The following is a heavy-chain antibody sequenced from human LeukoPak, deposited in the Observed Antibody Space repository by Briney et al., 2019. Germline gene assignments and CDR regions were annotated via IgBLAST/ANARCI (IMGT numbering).Heavy chain of an antibody. D-gene: IGHD3-10*01. J-gene: IGHJ6*02. CDR1: GGSIRSGDYY. V-gene: IGHV4-30-4*01. CDR3: ARASMVNYYYYGMDV. CDR2: IYYTGST. Sequence: PSQTLSLTCTVSGGSIRSGDYYWSWIRQPPGKGLEWIGYIYYTGSTYYNPSLKSRITISVDTSKNQFSLKLSSVTAADTAVYSCARASMVNYYYYGMDVWGQGTTVTVSS.